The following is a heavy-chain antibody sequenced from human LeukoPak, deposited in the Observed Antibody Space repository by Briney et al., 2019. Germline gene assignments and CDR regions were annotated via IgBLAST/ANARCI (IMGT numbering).Heavy chain of an antibody. D-gene: IGHD3-10*01. CDR1: GYTFTSYG. CDR2: ISAYNGNT. CDR3: ARDTYITMVRGVTNCFAP. Sequence: GASVKVSCKASGYTFTSYGISWVRQAPGQGLEWMGWISAYNGNTNYAQKLQGRVTMTTDTSTSTAYMELRSPRSDDTAVYYCARDTYITMVRGVTNCFAPWGQGTLVTVSS. V-gene: IGHV1-18*01. J-gene: IGHJ5*02.